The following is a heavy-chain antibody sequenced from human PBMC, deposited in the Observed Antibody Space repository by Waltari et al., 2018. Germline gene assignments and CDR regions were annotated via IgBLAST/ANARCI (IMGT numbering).Heavy chain of an antibody. CDR3: ARAWARGIPDAFDI. D-gene: IGHD3-16*01. CDR2: IIPILGIA. CDR1: GGTFSSYA. J-gene: IGHJ3*02. V-gene: IGHV1-69*04. Sequence: QVQLVQSGAEVKKPGSSVKVSCKASGGTFSSYAISLVRQAPGQGLEWMGGIIPILGIANYAQKFQGRVTITADESTSTAYMELSSLRSEDTAVYYCARAWARGIPDAFDIWGQGTMVTVSS.